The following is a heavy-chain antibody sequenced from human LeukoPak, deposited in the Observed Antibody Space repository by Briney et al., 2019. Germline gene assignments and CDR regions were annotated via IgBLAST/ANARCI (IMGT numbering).Heavy chain of an antibody. Sequence: GGSLRLSCAASGFTFSSYWMHWVRQAPGKGLVWVARISSDGSSTTYADSVKGRFTISRDNAKNTLYLQMNSLRVEDTAIYYCAKEPLYYYWGPGTLVTVSS. CDR2: ISSDGSST. J-gene: IGHJ4*02. CDR1: GFTFSSYW. CDR3: AKEPLYYY. D-gene: IGHD2-21*01. V-gene: IGHV3-74*03.